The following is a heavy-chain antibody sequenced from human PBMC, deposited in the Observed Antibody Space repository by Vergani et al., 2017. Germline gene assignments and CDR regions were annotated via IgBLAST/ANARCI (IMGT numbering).Heavy chain of an antibody. V-gene: IGHV1-69-2*01. D-gene: IGHD3-10*01. CDR1: GYTFTDHY. J-gene: IGHJ4*02. CDR3: ARGWADYGSGSYALDY. CDR2: VDPEDGET. Sequence: EVQLVQSGAEVKKPGATMKISCKVSGYTFTDHYMHWVKQAPGKGLEWMGLVDPEDGETIYAEKFKGRVTIAADTSTDTAHLELSSLRSEDTAVYYCARGWADYGSGSYALDYWGQGTLVTVSS.